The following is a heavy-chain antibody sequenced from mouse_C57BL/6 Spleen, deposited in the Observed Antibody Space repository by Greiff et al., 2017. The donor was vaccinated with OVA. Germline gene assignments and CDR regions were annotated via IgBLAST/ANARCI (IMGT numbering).Heavy chain of an antibody. J-gene: IGHJ4*01. Sequence: QVQLQQPGAELVRPGTSVKLSCKASGYTFTSYWMHWVKQRPGQGLEWIGVIDPSDSYTNYNQKFKGKATLTVDTSSRTAYMQLSSLTSEDSAVYYCARLEGSMAYWGQGTSVTVSS. V-gene: IGHV1-59*01. CDR2: IDPSDSYT. CDR3: ARLEGSMAY. CDR1: GYTFTSYW.